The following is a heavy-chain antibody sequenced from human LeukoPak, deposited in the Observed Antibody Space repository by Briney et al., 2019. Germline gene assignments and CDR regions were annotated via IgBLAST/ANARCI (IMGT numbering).Heavy chain of an antibody. J-gene: IGHJ4*02. CDR3: AREGYSSGWYPDS. D-gene: IGHD6-19*01. CDR2: IYYSGST. CDR1: GDSINSYF. V-gene: IGHV4-4*07. Sequence: SETLYLTCTVSGDSINSYFWSWIRQPAGKGLEWIGRIYYSGSTNYNPSLRSRVTMSVDTSKNQFSLNLSSVTAADTAVYYCAREGYSSGWYPDSWGQGTLVTVSS.